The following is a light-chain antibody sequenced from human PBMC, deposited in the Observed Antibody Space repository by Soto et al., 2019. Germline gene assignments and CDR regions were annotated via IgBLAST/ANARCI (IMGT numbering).Light chain of an antibody. Sequence: QAVVTQPPSVSGAPGQRVTISCTGSSSNIGAGYDVHWYQQLPGTAPKLLIYGNTNRPSGVPDRFSGSKSGTSASLAITGLQAEDEADYYCQSYDSSLSDSGWVFGGGTKLTVL. CDR2: GNT. CDR3: QSYDSSLSDSGWV. CDR1: SSNIGAGYD. J-gene: IGLJ3*02. V-gene: IGLV1-40*01.